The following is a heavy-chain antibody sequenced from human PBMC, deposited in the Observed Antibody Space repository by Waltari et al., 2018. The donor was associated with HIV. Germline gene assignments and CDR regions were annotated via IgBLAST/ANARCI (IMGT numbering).Heavy chain of an antibody. D-gene: IGHD4-17*01. CDR3: ARDSYGGDY. J-gene: IGHJ4*02. CDR1: GFNFATYW. Sequence: EVQMVESGGGVVQPGGSLRLCCRASGFNFATYWMTWVRQAPGRGLEWVTNIRLNGRETHYLESVEGRFTISRDNADDSVFLYMSDLRVDDTAIYFCARDSYGGDYWGRGTQVTVSS. V-gene: IGHV3-7*03. CDR2: IRLNGRET.